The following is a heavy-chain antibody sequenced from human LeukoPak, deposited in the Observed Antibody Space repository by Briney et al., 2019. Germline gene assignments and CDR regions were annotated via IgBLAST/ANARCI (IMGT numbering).Heavy chain of an antibody. V-gene: IGHV1-24*01. CDR2: FDPEDGET. J-gene: IGHJ4*02. CDR3: ATEAPKSSSWYTKSHDY. Sequence: ASVKVSCKVSGYTLTELSMHWVRQAPGKGLEWMGGFDPEDGETIYAQKFQGRVTMTEDTSTDTAYMELSSLRSEDTAVYYCATEAPKSSSWYTKSHDYWGQGTLVTVSS. D-gene: IGHD6-13*01. CDR1: GYTLTELS.